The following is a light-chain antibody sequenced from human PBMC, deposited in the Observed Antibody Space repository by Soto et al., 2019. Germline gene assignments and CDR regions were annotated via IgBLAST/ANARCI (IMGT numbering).Light chain of an antibody. J-gene: IGKJ1*01. CDR1: QSISSW. V-gene: IGKV1-5*01. CDR2: DAS. CDR3: QQYNSYRT. Sequence: EMQMTQSPSTLSASLGDRVTITCRASQSISSWLAWYQQKPGKAPKLLIYDASSLESGVPSRFSGSGSGTEFTLTISSLQPDDFATYYCQQYNSYRTFGQGTKV.